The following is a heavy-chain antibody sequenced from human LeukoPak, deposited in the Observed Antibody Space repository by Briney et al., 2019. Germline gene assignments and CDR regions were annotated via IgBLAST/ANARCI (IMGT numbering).Heavy chain of an antibody. CDR2: ISGDGGST. Sequence: GGSLRLSCAASGFTFDDYAMHWVRQAPGKGLEWVSLISGDGGSTYYADSVKGRFTISRDNSKNSLYLQMNSLRTADAALYYCAKDSGSGWDLDYWGQGALVTVSS. J-gene: IGHJ4*02. D-gene: IGHD6-19*01. CDR3: AKDSGSGWDLDY. CDR1: GFTFDDYA. V-gene: IGHV3-43*02.